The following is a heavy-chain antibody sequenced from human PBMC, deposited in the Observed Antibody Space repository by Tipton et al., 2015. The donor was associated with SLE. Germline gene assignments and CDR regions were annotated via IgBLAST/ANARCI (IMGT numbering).Heavy chain of an antibody. V-gene: IGHV4-39*01. Sequence: TLSLTCTVSGGSISSSSYYWGWIRQPPGKGLEWIGSIYYSGSTYYNPSLKSRVTISVDTSKNQFSLKLSSVTAADTAVYYCARSSNWEGWFDPWGQGTLVTVSS. CDR3: ARSSNWEGWFDP. J-gene: IGHJ5*02. CDR2: IYYSGST. CDR1: GGSISSSSYY. D-gene: IGHD6-13*01.